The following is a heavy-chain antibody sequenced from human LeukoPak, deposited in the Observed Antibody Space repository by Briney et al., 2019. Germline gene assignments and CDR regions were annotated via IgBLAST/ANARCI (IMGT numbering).Heavy chain of an antibody. J-gene: IGHJ4*02. V-gene: IGHV4-4*07. CDR3: AQEGRYGDYEGY. CDR1: GASLNSYY. CDR2: IYSGGST. Sequence: ASETLSLTCTVSGASLNSYYWSWIRQPAGKGLEWIGRIYSGGSTNYNPSLKSRVTLSVDTSKNQFSLRLSSLTVADTAVYYCAQEGRYGDYEGYWGQGTLVTVSS. D-gene: IGHD4-17*01.